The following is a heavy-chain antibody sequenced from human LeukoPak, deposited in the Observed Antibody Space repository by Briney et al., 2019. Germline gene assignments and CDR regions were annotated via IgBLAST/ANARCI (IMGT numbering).Heavy chain of an antibody. J-gene: IGHJ5*02. D-gene: IGHD3-3*01. Sequence: ASVKVSCKASGYTFTGYYMHWVRQAPGQGLEWMGWINPNIGGTNYAQKFQGRVTITRDTSTSTAYMELSRLRSDDTAVYYWSRVGDYDFWSGYWVSFWFDPWGQGALVTVSS. CDR2: INPNIGGT. V-gene: IGHV1-2*02. CDR1: GYTFTGYY. CDR3: SRVGDYDFWSGYWVSFWFDP.